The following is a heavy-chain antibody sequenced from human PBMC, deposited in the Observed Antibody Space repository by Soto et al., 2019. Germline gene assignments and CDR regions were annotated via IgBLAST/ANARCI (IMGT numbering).Heavy chain of an antibody. D-gene: IGHD3-10*01. J-gene: IGHJ6*02. V-gene: IGHV3-30-3*01. Sequence: VGSLRLSCAASGFTFSSYAMHWVRQAPGKGLEWVAVISYDGSNKYYADSVKGRFTISRDNSKNTLYLQMNSLRAEDTAVYYCAREGDGSGSYYRPLYYYYYYGMDVWGQGTTVTVSS. CDR3: AREGDGSGSYYRPLYYYYYYGMDV. CDR2: ISYDGSNK. CDR1: GFTFSSYA.